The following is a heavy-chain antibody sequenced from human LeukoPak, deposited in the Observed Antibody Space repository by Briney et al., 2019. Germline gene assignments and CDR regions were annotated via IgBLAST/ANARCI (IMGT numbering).Heavy chain of an antibody. CDR2: TYSGGST. D-gene: IGHD3-3*01. CDR3: ARVMNYDFWSGPMDV. CDR1: GFTVSSNY. Sequence: PGGSLRLPCAASGFTVSSNYMSWVRQAPGKGLEWVSVTYSGGSTYYADSVKGRFTISRDNSKNTLYLQMNSLRAEDTAVYYCARVMNYDFWSGPMDVWGKGTTVTVSS. V-gene: IGHV3-66*02. J-gene: IGHJ6*03.